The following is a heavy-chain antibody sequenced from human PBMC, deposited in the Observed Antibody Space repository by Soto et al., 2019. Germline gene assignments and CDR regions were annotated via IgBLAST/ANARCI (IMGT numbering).Heavy chain of an antibody. CDR2: ISAYNGNT. Sequence: ASVKVSCKASGYTFTSYGISWVRQAPGQGLEWMGWISAYNGNTNYAQKLQGRVTMTTDTSTSTAYMELRSLRSDDTAVYYCAREVPDARPGDYGFDYWGQGTLVTVSS. CDR1: GYTFTSYG. V-gene: IGHV1-18*01. CDR3: AREVPDARPGDYGFDY. D-gene: IGHD4-17*01. J-gene: IGHJ4*02.